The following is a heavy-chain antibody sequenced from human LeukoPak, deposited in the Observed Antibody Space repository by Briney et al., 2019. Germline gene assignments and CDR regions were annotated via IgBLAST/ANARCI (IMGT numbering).Heavy chain of an antibody. D-gene: IGHD1-14*01. CDR3: ARIFAYTSIYYFDY. CDR1: GFIFSNFW. J-gene: IGHJ4*02. V-gene: IGHV3-7*01. CDR2: IKQDGSDK. Sequence: GGSLRLSCTASGFIFSNFWMSWVRQAPGKGLEWVANIKQDGSDKYYVDSVKGRFTLSRDNAKSSLYLQMNSLRAEDTAVYFCARIFAYTSIYYFDYWGQGTRVTVSS.